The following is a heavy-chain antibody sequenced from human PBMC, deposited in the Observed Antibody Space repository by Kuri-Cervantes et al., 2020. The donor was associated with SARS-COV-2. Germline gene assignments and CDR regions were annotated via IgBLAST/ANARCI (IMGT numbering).Heavy chain of an antibody. D-gene: IGHD3-10*01. Sequence: SETLSLTCTVSGGSISSGSYYWSWTRQPAGKGLEWIGRIYTSGSTNYNPSLKSRVTISVDTSKNQFSLKLSSVTAADTAVYYCARGGRTRNSYYFDYWGQGTLVTVSS. V-gene: IGHV4-61*02. CDR3: ARGGRTRNSYYFDY. CDR2: IYTSGST. CDR1: GGSISSGSYY. J-gene: IGHJ4*02.